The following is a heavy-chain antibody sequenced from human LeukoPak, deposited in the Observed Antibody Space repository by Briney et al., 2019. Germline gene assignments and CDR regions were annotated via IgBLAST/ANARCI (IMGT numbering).Heavy chain of an antibody. J-gene: IGHJ5*02. D-gene: IGHD2-15*01. CDR1: GYTFTSYD. Sequence: AASVKVSCKASGYTFTSYDINWVRQATGQGLEWMGWMNPNSGNTGYAQKFQGRVTITRNTSISTAYMELSSLRSEDTAVYYCARDVVVVAATPGWFDPWGQGTLVTVSS. CDR3: ARDVVVVAATPGWFDP. CDR2: MNPNSGNT. V-gene: IGHV1-8*03.